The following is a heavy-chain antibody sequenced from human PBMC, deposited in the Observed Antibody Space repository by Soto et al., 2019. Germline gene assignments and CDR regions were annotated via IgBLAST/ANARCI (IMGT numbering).Heavy chain of an antibody. CDR3: AKWTRWLQLGQLDF. CDR2: MSGSSGRT. Sequence: EVQLLESGGGLVQPGGSLRLSCAASGFTFSSYTMSWVRQAPGKGLEWVSGMSGSSGRTYYADSVKGRFTISRDNAKNTLFQQVISLRVEDTAVYYCAKWTRWLQLGQLDFWGQGTLVTVSS. J-gene: IGHJ4*02. D-gene: IGHD5-12*01. V-gene: IGHV3-23*01. CDR1: GFTFSSYT.